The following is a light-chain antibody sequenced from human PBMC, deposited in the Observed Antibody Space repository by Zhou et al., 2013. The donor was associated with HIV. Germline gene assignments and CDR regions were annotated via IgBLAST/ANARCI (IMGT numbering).Light chain of an antibody. CDR2: AAS. Sequence: VSASTGDRVTITCRASHDISTWLAWYQQKPGKAPNLLIFAASNLHTGVPSRFSGSGSGTEFTLSIFSLQPEDFATYYCQQSYRFPYTFGQGTKVDFK. CDR3: QQSYRFPYT. CDR1: HDISTW. J-gene: IGKJ2*01. V-gene: IGKV1-8*01.